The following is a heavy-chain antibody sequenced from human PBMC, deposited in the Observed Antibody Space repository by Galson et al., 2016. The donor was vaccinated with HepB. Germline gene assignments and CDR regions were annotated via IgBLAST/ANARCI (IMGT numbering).Heavy chain of an antibody. CDR3: ARHIRRVTIIEASDWFDP. CDR2: IYFRGTP. D-gene: IGHD3-22*01. J-gene: IGHJ5*02. V-gene: IGHV4-39*01. CDR1: GATISSSRYY. Sequence: SETLSLTCSVSGATISSSRYYWGWIRQPPGKGLEWIGSIYFRGTPYFNPSLKSRVTMSVDTHKNSFSLRLSSVNAADTAAYYCARHIRRVTIIEASDWFDPWGQGTLVTVSS.